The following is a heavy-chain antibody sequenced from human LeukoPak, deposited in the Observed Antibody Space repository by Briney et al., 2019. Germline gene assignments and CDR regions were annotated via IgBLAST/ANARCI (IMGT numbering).Heavy chain of an antibody. CDR2: IYYSGTT. J-gene: IGHJ3*02. D-gene: IGHD3-22*01. V-gene: IGHV4-59*01. Sequence: KSSETLSLTCTVSGGSISSYYWSWIRQPPGKGLEWIGYIYYSGTTTYNPSLKSRVTISIDTSKKHFSLKLSSVTAADTAVYYCGRDYYDSSAYRATYALDIWGPGTMVTVSS. CDR3: GRDYYDSSAYRATYALDI. CDR1: GGSISSYY.